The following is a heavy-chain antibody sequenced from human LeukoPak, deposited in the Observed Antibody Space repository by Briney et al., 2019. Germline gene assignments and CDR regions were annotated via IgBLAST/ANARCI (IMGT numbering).Heavy chain of an antibody. Sequence: SETLSLTCTVSGYSISSGYYWGWIRQPPGKGLNWIGSIYHSGSTYYNPSLRSRVTISIDTSTNQFSLKLNSVTAADTAVYYCARARSGSYWNYWGQGTLVTVSS. CDR2: IYHSGST. J-gene: IGHJ4*02. V-gene: IGHV4-38-2*02. CDR3: ARARSGSYWNY. CDR1: GYSISSGYY. D-gene: IGHD1-26*01.